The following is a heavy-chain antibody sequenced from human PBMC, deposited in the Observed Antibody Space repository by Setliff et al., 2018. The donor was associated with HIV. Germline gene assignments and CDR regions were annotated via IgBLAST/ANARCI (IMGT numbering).Heavy chain of an antibody. Sequence: ASVKVSCKASGYTFINYDIYWVRQTTGQGLEWMGWMNPDSGNTGYAQKFQGRVTMTRNTSISTAYMELSSLRSEDTAVYYCARGDYGSGSYYPYYFYYSMDVWGQGTTVTVSS. V-gene: IGHV1-8*02. CDR1: GYTFINYD. D-gene: IGHD3-10*01. CDR2: MNPDSGNT. J-gene: IGHJ6*02. CDR3: ARGDYGSGSYYPYYFYYSMDV.